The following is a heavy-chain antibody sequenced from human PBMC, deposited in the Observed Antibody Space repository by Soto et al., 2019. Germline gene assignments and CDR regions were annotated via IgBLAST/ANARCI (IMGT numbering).Heavy chain of an antibody. D-gene: IGHD3-22*01. CDR2: IIPIFGTA. CDR3: ARDGLVGSSGYFPTTFFDY. J-gene: IGHJ4*02. V-gene: IGHV1-69*13. Sequence: SVKVSCKASGGTFSSYAISWVRQAPGQGLEWMGGIIPIFGTANYAQKFQGRVTITADESTSTAYMELSSLRSEDTAVYYCARDGLVGSSGYFPTTFFDYWGQGTLVTVSS. CDR1: GGTFSSYA.